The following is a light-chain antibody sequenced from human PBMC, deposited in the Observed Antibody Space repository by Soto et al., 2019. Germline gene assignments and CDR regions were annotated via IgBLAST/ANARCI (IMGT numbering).Light chain of an antibody. V-gene: IGKV3D-7*01. Sequence: PGARVTLSCRASQSVSSSYLTWYQQKPGQAPRLLIYGASTRATSIPARFSGSGSGTDFTLTISSLQPEDFAVYYCQRFFGQGTKLEIK. J-gene: IGKJ2*01. CDR3: QRF. CDR2: GAS. CDR1: QSVSSSY.